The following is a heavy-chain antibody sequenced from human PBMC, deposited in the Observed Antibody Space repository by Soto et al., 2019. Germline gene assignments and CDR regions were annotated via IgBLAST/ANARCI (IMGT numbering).Heavy chain of an antibody. CDR2: IWYDGSNK. D-gene: IGHD1-26*01. Sequence: QVQLVESGGGVVQPGRSLRLSCAASGFTFSSYGMHWVRQAPGKGLEWVAVIWYDGSNKYYADSVKGRFTISRDNSKNTLYLQMNSLRAEGTAVYYCVPGGATLDYWGQGTLVTVSS. CDR3: VPGGATLDY. J-gene: IGHJ4*02. V-gene: IGHV3-33*01. CDR1: GFTFSSYG.